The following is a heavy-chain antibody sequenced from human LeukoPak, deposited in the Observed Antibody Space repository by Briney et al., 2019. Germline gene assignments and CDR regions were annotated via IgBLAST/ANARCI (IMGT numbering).Heavy chain of an antibody. CDR2: INHGRNA. CDR3: ARSPLHSGNYRFDL. CDR1: GGSFSGYF. D-gene: IGHD4-11*01. V-gene: IGHV4-34*01. J-gene: IGHJ4*02. Sequence: SETLSLTCAVYGGSFSGYFWSWVRQSPGKGLEWIGEINHGRNANYNPSLKSRVTISVDTSNKQLSLNMTSVTAADTAVYYCARSPLHSGNYRFDLWGQGTLVTVSS.